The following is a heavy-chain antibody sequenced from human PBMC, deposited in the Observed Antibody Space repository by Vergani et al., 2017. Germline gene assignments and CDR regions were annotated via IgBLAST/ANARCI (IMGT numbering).Heavy chain of an antibody. CDR1: GFTFSSYA. J-gene: IGHJ4*02. CDR3: AKTPYGDYGFVDY. Sequence: EVQLLESGGGLVQPGGSLRLSCAASGFTFSSYAMSWVRQAPGKGLEGVSAISGSGGSTYYADSVKGRFTISRDNSKNTLYLQMNILRAEDTAVYYCAKTPYGDYGFVDYWGQGTLVTVSS. V-gene: IGHV3-23*01. D-gene: IGHD4-17*01. CDR2: ISGSGGST.